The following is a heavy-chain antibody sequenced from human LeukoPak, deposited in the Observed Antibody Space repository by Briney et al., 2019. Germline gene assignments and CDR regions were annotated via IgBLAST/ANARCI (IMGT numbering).Heavy chain of an antibody. CDR2: IYYTGST. CDR3: ARTTAAGTVDWFDP. CDR1: GGSIISSSYY. D-gene: IGHD6-13*01. V-gene: IGHV4-39*07. J-gene: IGHJ5*02. Sequence: SETLSLTCTVSGGSIISSSYYWGWIRQPPGRGLEYIGTIYYTGSTYHNPSLKSRVTISVDTSKNQFSLKLSSVTAADTAVYYCARTTAAGTVDWFDPWGQGSLVTVSS.